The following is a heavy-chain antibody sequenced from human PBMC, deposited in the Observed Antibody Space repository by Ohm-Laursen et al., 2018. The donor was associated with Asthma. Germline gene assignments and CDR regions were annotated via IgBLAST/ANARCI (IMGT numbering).Heavy chain of an antibody. CDR1: GGTFSSYA. CDR3: ARDHSSGYSFSFDY. CDR2: IIPIFDIP. Sequence: SSVKVSCKASGGTFSSYAIDWVRQAPGQGLEWVGAIIPIFDIPNYAEKFQGRVTITADKSTSTAYMELSSLRSEDTAVYYCARDHSSGYSFSFDYWGQGTLVTVSS. D-gene: IGHD3-22*01. J-gene: IGHJ4*02. V-gene: IGHV1-69*17.